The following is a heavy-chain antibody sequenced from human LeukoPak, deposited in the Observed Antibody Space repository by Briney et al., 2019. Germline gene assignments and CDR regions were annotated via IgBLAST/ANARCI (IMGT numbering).Heavy chain of an antibody. D-gene: IGHD5-24*01. Sequence: GGSLRLSCVASAFTFKTYTLNWVRQTPGKGLEWGSYISTAGNLINYADSVRGRFTISRDNAKNSLYLYMSSLTPEDTAVYYCARTVEGHFDFRGQGTLVTVSS. CDR2: ISTAGNLI. J-gene: IGHJ4*02. CDR3: ARTVEGHFDF. CDR1: AFTFKTYT. V-gene: IGHV3-21*01.